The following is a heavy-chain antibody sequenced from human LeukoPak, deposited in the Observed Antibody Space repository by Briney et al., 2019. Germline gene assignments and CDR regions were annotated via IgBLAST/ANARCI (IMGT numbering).Heavy chain of an antibody. Sequence: PGGSLRLSCAASGFTFSSYWMSWVRQAPGKGLEWVANIKQDGSERYYVDSVKGRFTISRGNAKNSLDLQMNSLRAEDTAVYYCARDDRNGYNIDLWGQGTLVTVSS. V-gene: IGHV3-7*01. CDR2: IKQDGSER. CDR1: GFTFSSYW. D-gene: IGHD5-24*01. CDR3: ARDDRNGYNIDL. J-gene: IGHJ4*02.